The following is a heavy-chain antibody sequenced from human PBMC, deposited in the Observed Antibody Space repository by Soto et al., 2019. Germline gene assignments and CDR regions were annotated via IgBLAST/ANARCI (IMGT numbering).Heavy chain of an antibody. J-gene: IGHJ6*02. Sequence: EASVKGSCNASGYTFAGYYMHWVRQAPGQGLEWMGWINPNSGGTNYAQKFQGWGTMTRDTSISTAYMELSRLRSDDTAVYYCARTSIAAAGTVYYGMDVWGQGTTVTVSS. D-gene: IGHD6-13*01. CDR2: INPNSGGT. V-gene: IGHV1-2*04. CDR3: ARTSIAAAGTVYYGMDV. CDR1: GYTFAGYY.